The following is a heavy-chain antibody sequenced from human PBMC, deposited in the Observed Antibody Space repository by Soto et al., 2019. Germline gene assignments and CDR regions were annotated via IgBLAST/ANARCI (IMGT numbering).Heavy chain of an antibody. CDR1: GYTFTSYG. CDR3: AKDDRIAAAVNWFDP. Sequence: ASVKVSCKDSGYTFTSYGISWVRQAPGQGLEWMGWISAYNGNTNYAQKLQGRVTMTTDTSTSTAYMELRSLRSDDTAVNYCAKDDRIAAAVNWFDPWGQGTLVTVSS. V-gene: IGHV1-18*04. CDR2: ISAYNGNT. D-gene: IGHD6-13*01. J-gene: IGHJ5*02.